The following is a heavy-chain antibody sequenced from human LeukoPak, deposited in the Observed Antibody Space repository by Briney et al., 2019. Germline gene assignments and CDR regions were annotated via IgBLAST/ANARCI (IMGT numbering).Heavy chain of an antibody. Sequence: GTSLRLSCAASGFTFSRYGMHWVRQAPGKGLEWVAVIWHDGSNKYYTDSVKGRFTISRDNSKNTLYLQMNSLRAEDTALYYCARKNEQGVTDFWGQGALVTVSA. D-gene: IGHD1-1*01. J-gene: IGHJ4*02. CDR3: ARKNEQGVTDF. CDR1: GFTFSRYG. V-gene: IGHV3-33*01. CDR2: IWHDGSNK.